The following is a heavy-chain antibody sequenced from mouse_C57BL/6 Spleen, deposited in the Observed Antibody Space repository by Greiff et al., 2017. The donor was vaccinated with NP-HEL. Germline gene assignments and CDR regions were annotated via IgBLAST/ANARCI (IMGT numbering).Heavy chain of an antibody. CDR2: ISSGGDYI. V-gene: IGHV5-9-1*02. D-gene: IGHD2-4*01. J-gene: IGHJ3*01. CDR3: TRDTGLRRAAWFAY. Sequence: EVKLVESGEGLVKPGGSLKLSCAASGFTFSSYAMSWVRQTPEKRLEWVAYISSGGDYIYYADTVKGRFTISRDNARNTLYLQMSSLKSEDTAMYYCTRDTGLRRAAWFAYWGQGTLVTVSA. CDR1: GFTFSSYA.